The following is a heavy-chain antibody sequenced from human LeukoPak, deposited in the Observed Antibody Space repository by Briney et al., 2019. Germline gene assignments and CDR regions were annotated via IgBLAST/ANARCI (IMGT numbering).Heavy chain of an antibody. D-gene: IGHD3-10*01. CDR1: SESFSAYH. CDR2: INLNGST. CDR3: ARGWFPSLWFGVGAPDYFNFIDV. J-gene: IGHJ6*03. V-gene: IGHV4-34*01. Sequence: SETLSLTCAVYSESFSAYHWSWIRQPPGKGLEWIGEINLNGSTNYNPSLKSRVAILVDTSKNQFSLKLTSVTAADTAVYYCARGWFPSLWFGVGAPDYFNFIDVWDKGTTVTISS.